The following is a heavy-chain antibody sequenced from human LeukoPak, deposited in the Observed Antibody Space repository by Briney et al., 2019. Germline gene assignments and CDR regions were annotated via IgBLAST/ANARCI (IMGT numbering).Heavy chain of an antibody. CDR1: GFTFSSYG. Sequence: PGGSLRLSCAASGFTFSSYGMHWVRQAPGKGLEWVAVISYDGSNKYYADSVKGRFTISRDNSKNTLYLQTNSLRAEDTAVYYCAKILFGRSTPQLHSVVVAADYFDYWGQGTLVTVSS. CDR2: ISYDGSNK. V-gene: IGHV3-30*18. D-gene: IGHD2-15*01. J-gene: IGHJ4*02. CDR3: AKILFGRSTPQLHSVVVAADYFDY.